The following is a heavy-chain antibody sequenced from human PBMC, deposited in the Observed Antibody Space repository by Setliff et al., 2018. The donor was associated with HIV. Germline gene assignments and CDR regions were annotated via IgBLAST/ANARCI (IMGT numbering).Heavy chain of an antibody. V-gene: IGHV4-4*02. D-gene: IGHD6-13*01. CDR1: GGSISSSNW. J-gene: IGHJ5*02. CDR3: ARILVAAAGTGFDP. CDR2: IYHRGSA. Sequence: PSETLSLTCAVSGGSISSSNWWSWVRQPPGKGLEWIGEIYHRGSANYNPSLKSRVIISIDKSKNKFSLKVSSVTAADTAVYYCARILVAAAGTGFDPWGQGILVTVSS.